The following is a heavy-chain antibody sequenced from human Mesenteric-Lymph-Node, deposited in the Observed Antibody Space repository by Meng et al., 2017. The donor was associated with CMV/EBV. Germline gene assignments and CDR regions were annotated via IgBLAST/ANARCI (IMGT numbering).Heavy chain of an antibody. D-gene: IGHD3-22*01. J-gene: IGHJ4*02. CDR3: AKDRVSGGYSVDF. CDR2: IWYDGSNK. CDR1: GFTFSSYG. V-gene: IGHV3-33*06. Sequence: GGSLRLSCVASGFTFSSYGMHWVRQAPGKGLEWVAVIWYDGSNKYYEDSVKGRFTISRDNSKNTLYLQMNSLRAEDTAMYYCAKDRVSGGYSVDFWGQGTLVTVSS.